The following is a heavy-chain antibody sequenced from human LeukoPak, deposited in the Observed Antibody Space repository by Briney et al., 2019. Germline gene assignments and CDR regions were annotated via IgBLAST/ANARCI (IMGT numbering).Heavy chain of an antibody. CDR1: GGTFSSYA. D-gene: IGHD3-16*02. Sequence: SVKVSCKASGGTFSSYAISWVRQAPGQGLEWMGWISAYNGNTNYAQKFQGRVTITADKSTSTAYMELSSLRSEDTAVYYCASSNYDYVWGSYRYTAPDYWGQGTLVTVSS. J-gene: IGHJ4*02. CDR2: ISAYNGNT. CDR3: ASSNYDYVWGSYRYTAPDY. V-gene: IGHV1-69*04.